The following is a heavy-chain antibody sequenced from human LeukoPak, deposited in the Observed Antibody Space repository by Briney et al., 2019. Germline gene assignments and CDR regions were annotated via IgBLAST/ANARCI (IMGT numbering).Heavy chain of an antibody. D-gene: IGHD5-24*01. V-gene: IGHV4-39*01. Sequence: SETLSLTCTVSDGSISSNIYYWAWIRRPPGKGLEWIGSIYYGGTTYYNPSLNSRVTISVDTSKNQFSLKLSSVTAADTAVYYCASRGRWLQLPYDTFDIWGQGTMVTVSS. J-gene: IGHJ3*02. CDR2: IYYGGTT. CDR1: DGSISSNIYY. CDR3: ASRGRWLQLPYDTFDI.